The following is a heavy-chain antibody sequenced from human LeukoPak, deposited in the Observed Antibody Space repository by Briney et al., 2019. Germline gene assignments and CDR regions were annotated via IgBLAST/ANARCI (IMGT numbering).Heavy chain of an antibody. Sequence: GGSLRLSCAASGFTFADYSMNWVRQAPGKGLEWVSSISSSSSYIYYADSLKGRFTISRDNARNSLFLQMNSLKIEDTAVYYCATDPGEWEPIWGQGTMVTVSS. CDR3: ATDPGEWEPI. D-gene: IGHD1-26*01. CDR1: GFTFADYS. J-gene: IGHJ3*02. CDR2: ISSSSSYI. V-gene: IGHV3-21*03.